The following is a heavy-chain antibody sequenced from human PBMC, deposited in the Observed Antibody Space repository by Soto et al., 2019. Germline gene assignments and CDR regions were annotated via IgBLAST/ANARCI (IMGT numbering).Heavy chain of an antibody. J-gene: IGHJ4*02. CDR2: IWFDGSNK. V-gene: IGHV3-33*01. D-gene: IGHD6-19*01. Sequence: PGGSLRLSCASSGFTFSSHAMHWVRQAPGKGLEWVANIWFDGSNKNYADSVKGRFTISRDNSKNTLFLQVNSLRAEDTAIYYWARAAYTSGYYYFDHWGQGTPVNVSS. CDR3: ARAAYTSGYYYFDH. CDR1: GFTFSSHA.